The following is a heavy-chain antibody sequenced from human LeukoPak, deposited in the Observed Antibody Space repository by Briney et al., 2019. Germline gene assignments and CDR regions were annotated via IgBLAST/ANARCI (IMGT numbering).Heavy chain of an antibody. CDR2: INHSGST. D-gene: IGHD4-17*01. CDR1: GGSFSGYY. Sequence: SETLSLTCAVYGGSFSGYYWSWIRQPPGKGLEWIGEINHSGSTNYNPSLKSRVTISADTSKNQFSLKLSSVTAADTAVYYCARVADYSEYYVQYWGQGTLVTVSS. CDR3: ARVADYSEYYVQY. J-gene: IGHJ4*02. V-gene: IGHV4-34*01.